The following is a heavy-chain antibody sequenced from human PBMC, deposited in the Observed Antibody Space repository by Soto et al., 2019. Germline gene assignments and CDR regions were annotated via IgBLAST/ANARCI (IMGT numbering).Heavy chain of an antibody. CDR3: AGGGVRGVITRTRDYYGMDV. Sequence: GGSLRLSCVASGFTFSNYAMHWVRQTPGKGLEWVAIVSYDGDNEYYADSVRGRFFISRDNSRNTLYLQTSSLRHEDTAVYYCAGGGVRGVITRTRDYYGMDVWGQGTTVTVSS. CDR2: VSYDGDNE. V-gene: IGHV3-30*03. CDR1: GFTFSNYA. J-gene: IGHJ6*02. D-gene: IGHD3-10*01.